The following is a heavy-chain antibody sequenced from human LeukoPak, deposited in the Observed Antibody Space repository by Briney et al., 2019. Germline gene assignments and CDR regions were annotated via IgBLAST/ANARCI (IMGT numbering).Heavy chain of an antibody. Sequence: SCKASGYTFTSYAMHWVRQAPGKGLEWVAVISYDGSNKYYADSVKGRLTISRDNSKNTLYLQMNSLRAEDTAVYYCASEKIWGQGTLVTVSS. V-gene: IGHV3-30-3*01. CDR3: ASEKI. J-gene: IGHJ4*02. CDR1: GYTFTSYA. CDR2: ISYDGSNK.